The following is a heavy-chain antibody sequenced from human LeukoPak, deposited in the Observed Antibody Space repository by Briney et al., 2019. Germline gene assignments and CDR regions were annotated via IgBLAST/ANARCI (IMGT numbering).Heavy chain of an antibody. CDR3: ARAAYDSSGYLTL. Sequence: GGSLRLSCAASGFTFSSYGMHWVRQAPGKGLEWVAVIWYDGSNKYYADSVKGRFTISRDNSKNTLYLQMNSLRAEDTAVYYCARAAYDSSGYLTLWGQGTLVTVSA. CDR1: GFTFSSYG. CDR2: IWYDGSNK. V-gene: IGHV3-33*01. D-gene: IGHD3-22*01. J-gene: IGHJ4*02.